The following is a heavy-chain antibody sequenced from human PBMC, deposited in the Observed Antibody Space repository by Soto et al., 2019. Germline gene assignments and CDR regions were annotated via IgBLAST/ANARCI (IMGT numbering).Heavy chain of an antibody. CDR3: ASPPTMVRGGGMDV. CDR2: ISSSGITI. V-gene: IGHV3-48*03. Sequence: EVQLVESGGGLVQPGGSLRLSCAASGFTFSSYEMNWVRQAPGKGLEWVSYISSSGITIYYADSVKGRFTISRDNAKNSLYLQMNSLRAEDTAVYYCASPPTMVRGGGMDVWGQGTTVTVSS. J-gene: IGHJ6*02. CDR1: GFTFSSYE. D-gene: IGHD3-10*01.